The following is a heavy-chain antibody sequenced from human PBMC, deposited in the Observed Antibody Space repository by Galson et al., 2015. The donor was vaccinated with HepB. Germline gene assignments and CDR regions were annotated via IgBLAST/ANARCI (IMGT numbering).Heavy chain of an antibody. CDR2: IRSKGYGATT. Sequence: LRLSCAASGFTFGDYAMSWFRQAPGKGLEWVGSIRSKGYGATTDYAASVQDRFIISRDDSKSIAYLQMDSLKTEDTAMYYCTRDEDYDYLWGSWFDYWGQGTLVTVSS. CDR1: GFTFGDYA. D-gene: IGHD3-16*01. CDR3: TRDEDYDYLWGSWFDY. J-gene: IGHJ4*02. V-gene: IGHV3-49*03.